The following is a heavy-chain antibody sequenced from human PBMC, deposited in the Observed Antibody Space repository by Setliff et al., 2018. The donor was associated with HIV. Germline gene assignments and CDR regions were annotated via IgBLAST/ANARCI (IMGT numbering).Heavy chain of an antibody. CDR2: IIPMYGVS. Sequence: SVKVSCKASGGTFSSYVISWVRQAPGQGPEWMGGIIPMYGVSNYAQKFQGRVTITTDEPTSTAYMELSSLRSEDTAVYYCALPYCSGGNCWSSASLPPAGWFDPWGQGTLVTVSS. CDR1: GGTFSSYV. CDR3: ALPYCSGGNCWSSASLPPAGWFDP. V-gene: IGHV1-69*05. D-gene: IGHD2-15*01. J-gene: IGHJ5*02.